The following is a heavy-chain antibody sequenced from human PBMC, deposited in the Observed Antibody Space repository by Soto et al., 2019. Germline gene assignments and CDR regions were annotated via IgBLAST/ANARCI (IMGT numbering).Heavy chain of an antibody. CDR2: ISAFNGNT. Sequence: QDQLLQSGAEVKKPGASVTVSCKASGYSFTNYGITWVRQAPGQGLEWMGWISAFNGNTHYAQKLQGRVTMTTDASTSTAYMELRSLRSEDTAVYYCARDRGVAPPVAGNAHYYYYMDVWGKGNTVTVSS. CDR1: GYSFTNYG. CDR3: ARDRGVAPPVAGNAHYYYYMDV. D-gene: IGHD6-19*01. V-gene: IGHV1-18*01. J-gene: IGHJ6*03.